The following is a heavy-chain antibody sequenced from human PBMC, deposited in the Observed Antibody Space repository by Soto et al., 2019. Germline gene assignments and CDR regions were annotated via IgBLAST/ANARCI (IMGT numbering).Heavy chain of an antibody. D-gene: IGHD3-3*01. Sequence: SETLSLTCAVYGGSFSGYYWSWIRQPPGKGLEWIGEINHSGSTNYNPSLKSRVTISVDTSKNQFSLKLSSVTAADTAVYYCARVAYDSQGAFDIWGQGTMVTVSS. CDR3: ARVAYDSQGAFDI. V-gene: IGHV4-34*01. CDR2: INHSGST. CDR1: GGSFSGYY. J-gene: IGHJ3*02.